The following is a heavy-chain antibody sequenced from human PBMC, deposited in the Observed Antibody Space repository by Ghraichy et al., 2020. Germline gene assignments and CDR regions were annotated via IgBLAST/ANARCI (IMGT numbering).Heavy chain of an antibody. Sequence: GESLNISCAASGFTFSSYGMHWVRQAPGKGLEWVAVIWYDGSNKYYADSVKGRFTISRDNSKNTLYLQMNSLRAEDTAVYYCASGAMYSSGWYPVYDAFDIWGQGTMVTVSS. D-gene: IGHD6-19*01. J-gene: IGHJ3*02. CDR1: GFTFSSYG. V-gene: IGHV3-33*01. CDR2: IWYDGSNK. CDR3: ASGAMYSSGWYPVYDAFDI.